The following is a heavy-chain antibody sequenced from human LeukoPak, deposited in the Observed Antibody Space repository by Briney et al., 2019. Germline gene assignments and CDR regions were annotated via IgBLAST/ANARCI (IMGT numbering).Heavy chain of an antibody. CDR2: INHSGST. CDR3: ARLRAAAGHGYFDY. D-gene: IGHD6-13*01. Sequence: SETLSLTCAVYGGSFSGYYWSWIRQPPGKGLEWIGEINHSGSTNYNPSLKSRVTISVDTSKNQFSLKLTSVTAADTAVYYCARLRAAAGHGYFDYWGQGTLVTVSS. V-gene: IGHV4-34*01. J-gene: IGHJ4*02. CDR1: GGSFSGYY.